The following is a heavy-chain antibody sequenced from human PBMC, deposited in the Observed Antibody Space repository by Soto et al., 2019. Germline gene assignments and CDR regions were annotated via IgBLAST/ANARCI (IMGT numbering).Heavy chain of an antibody. CDR3: ARDPGIAVAPFDY. CDR2: ISYDGSNK. Sequence: QVQLVESGGGVVQPGRSLRLSCAASGFTFSSYAMHWVRQAPGKGLEWVAVISYDGSNKYYADSVKGRFTISRDNSKNTLYLQMNSLRAEYTAVYYCARDPGIAVAPFDYWGQGTLVTVSS. D-gene: IGHD6-19*01. J-gene: IGHJ4*02. CDR1: GFTFSSYA. V-gene: IGHV3-30-3*01.